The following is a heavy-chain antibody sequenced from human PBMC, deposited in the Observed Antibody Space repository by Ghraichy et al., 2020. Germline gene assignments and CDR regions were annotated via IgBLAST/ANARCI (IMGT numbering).Heavy chain of an antibody. Sequence: ASVKVSCKASGYTFTSYGISWVRQAPGQGLEWMGWISAYNGNTKYSQKFQGRVTITRDTSASTAYMELSSLRSEDTAVYYCARDLGGCSSTSCYYYYGMDVWGQGTTVTVSS. CDR2: ISAYNGNT. V-gene: IGHV1-18*04. CDR1: GYTFTSYG. CDR3: ARDLGGCSSTSCYYYYGMDV. D-gene: IGHD2-2*01. J-gene: IGHJ6*02.